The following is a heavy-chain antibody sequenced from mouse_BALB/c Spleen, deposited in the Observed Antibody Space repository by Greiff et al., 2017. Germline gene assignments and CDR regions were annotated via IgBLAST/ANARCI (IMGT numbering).Heavy chain of an antibody. CDR1: GYTFSSYW. Sequence: QVQLKQSGAELMKPGASVKISCKATGYTFSSYWIEWVKQRPGHGLEWIGEILPGSGSTNFNEKFKSKATLTVDKSSSTAYMQLSSLTSEDSAVYYCTKPYDYDEAWFAYWGQGTLVTVSA. V-gene: IGHV1-9*01. J-gene: IGHJ3*01. D-gene: IGHD2-4*01. CDR2: ILPGSGST. CDR3: TKPYDYDEAWFAY.